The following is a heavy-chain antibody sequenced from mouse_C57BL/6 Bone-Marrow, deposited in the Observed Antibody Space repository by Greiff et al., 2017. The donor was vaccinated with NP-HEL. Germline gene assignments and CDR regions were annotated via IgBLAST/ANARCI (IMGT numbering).Heavy chain of an antibody. CDR3: TRDPYGYDGRAWFAY. D-gene: IGHD2-2*01. V-gene: IGHV5-9-1*02. Sequence: EVKLVESGEGLVKPGGSLKLSCAASGFTFSSYAMSWVRQTPEKRLEWVAYISSGGDYIYYADTVKGRFTISRDNARNTLYLQMSSLKSEDTAMYYCTRDPYGYDGRAWFAYWGQGTLVTVSA. J-gene: IGHJ3*01. CDR1: GFTFSSYA. CDR2: ISSGGDYI.